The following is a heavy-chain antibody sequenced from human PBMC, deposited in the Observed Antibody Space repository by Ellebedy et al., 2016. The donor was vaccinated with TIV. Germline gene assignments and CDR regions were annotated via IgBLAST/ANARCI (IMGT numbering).Heavy chain of an antibody. CDR1: GGTFSSYA. J-gene: IGHJ6*02. CDR3: AANFWSGPLNYYYGMDV. CDR2: IIPILGIA. D-gene: IGHD3-3*01. Sequence: ASVKVSCKASGGTFSSYAISWVRQAPGQGLEWMGRIIPILGIANYAQKFQGRVTITADKSTSTAYMELSSLRSEDTAVYYCAANFWSGPLNYYYGMDVWGQGTTVTVSS. V-gene: IGHV1-69*04.